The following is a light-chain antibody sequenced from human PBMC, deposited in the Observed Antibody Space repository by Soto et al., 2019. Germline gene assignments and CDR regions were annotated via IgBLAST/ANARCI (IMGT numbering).Light chain of an antibody. CDR3: QQYNNSLWT. CDR2: GAS. CDR1: QSVSSSY. J-gene: IGKJ1*01. Sequence: IVLTQSPATLSLSPGKRATLSCRASQSVSSSYLAWYQQKPGQAPRLLIYGASSRATGIPDRFSGSGSGTGFTLTISRLEPEDFAVYYCQQYNNSLWTFGQGTKVDIK. V-gene: IGKV3-20*01.